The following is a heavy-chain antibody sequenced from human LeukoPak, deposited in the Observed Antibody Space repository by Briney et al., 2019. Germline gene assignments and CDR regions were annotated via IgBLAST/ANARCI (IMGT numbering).Heavy chain of an antibody. J-gene: IGHJ4*02. CDR1: GFTLNIYV. D-gene: IGHD3-16*02. V-gene: IGHV3-23*01. CDR3: TKARVLSSFDV. CDR2: ISGSGDTT. Sequence: GGSLRLSCAASGFTLNIYVLAWVRQAPGKGLEWVSSISGSGDTTYYAESVKGRFTISRDNLKNTLYLKMTNLRAEDTALYYCTKARVLSSFDVWGQGTLVTVSS.